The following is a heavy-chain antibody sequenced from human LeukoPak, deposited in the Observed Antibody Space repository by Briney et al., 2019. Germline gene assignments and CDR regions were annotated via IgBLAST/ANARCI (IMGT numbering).Heavy chain of an antibody. V-gene: IGHV1-2*02. Sequence: GASVKVSCKASGYTFTGYYMHWVRQAPGQGLEWMGWINPNSGGTNYAQKFQGRVTMTRDTSISTAYMELSRLRSDDTAVYYCARVGDYYDSSGYYYSLGFDYWGQGTLVTVSS. CDR1: GYTFTGYY. CDR2: INPNSGGT. CDR3: ARVGDYYDSSGYYYSLGFDY. J-gene: IGHJ4*02. D-gene: IGHD3-22*01.